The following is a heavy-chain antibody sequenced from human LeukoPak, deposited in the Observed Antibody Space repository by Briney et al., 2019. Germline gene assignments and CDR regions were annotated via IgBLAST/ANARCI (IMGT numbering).Heavy chain of an antibody. CDR1: GFTFSSYG. Sequence: GGTLRLSCAASGFTFSSYGMSWVRQAPGKGLEWVSAISGSGGSTYYADSVKGRFTISRDNSKNTLYLQMNSLRAEDTAAYYCARAGFTFSDYFGSFFDYWGQGTLVTVSS. V-gene: IGHV3-23*01. D-gene: IGHD3-10*01. CDR3: ARAGFTFSDYFGSFFDY. J-gene: IGHJ4*02. CDR2: ISGSGGST.